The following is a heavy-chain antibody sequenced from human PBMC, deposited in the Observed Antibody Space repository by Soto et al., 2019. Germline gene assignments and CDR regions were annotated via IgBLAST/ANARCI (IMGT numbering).Heavy chain of an antibody. D-gene: IGHD3-22*01. CDR1: GGTFSSYT. Sequence: QVQLVQSGAEVKKPGSSVKVSCKASGGTFSSYTISWVRQAPGQGLEWMGRIIPILGIANYAQKFQGRVTITADKSTSTAYMELSSLRSEDTAVYYCARESDSSGYNQVLPDYWGQRTLVTVSS. V-gene: IGHV1-69*08. CDR3: ARESDSSGYNQVLPDY. J-gene: IGHJ4*02. CDR2: IIPILGIA.